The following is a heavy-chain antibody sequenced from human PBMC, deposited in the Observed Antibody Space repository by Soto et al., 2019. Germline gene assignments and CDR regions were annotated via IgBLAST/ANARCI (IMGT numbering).Heavy chain of an antibody. CDR3: ARGHYDFWSGWWFDP. CDR1: GGSISSYY. D-gene: IGHD3-3*01. Sequence: SDTLSLTCTVSGGSISSYYWSWIRQPPGKGLEWIGYIYYSGSTNYNPSLKSRVTISVDTSKNQFSLKLSSVTAADTAVYYCARGHYDFWSGWWFDPWGQGTLVTGSS. J-gene: IGHJ5*02. CDR2: IYYSGST. V-gene: IGHV4-59*01.